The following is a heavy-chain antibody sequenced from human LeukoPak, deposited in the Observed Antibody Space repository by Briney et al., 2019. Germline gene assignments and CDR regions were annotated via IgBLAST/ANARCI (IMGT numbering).Heavy chain of an antibody. D-gene: IGHD1-26*01. CDR1: GFTFSSYE. V-gene: IGHV3-53*01. CDR2: IYSGGNT. CDR3: AKGGFSGGYPRFDY. J-gene: IGHJ4*02. Sequence: GGSLRLSCAASGFTFSSYEMSWVRQAPGKGLEWVSVIYSGGNTYYADSVKGRFTISRDNSKNTVHLQMNSLRAEDTAVYYCAKGGFSGGYPRFDYWGQGTLVTVSS.